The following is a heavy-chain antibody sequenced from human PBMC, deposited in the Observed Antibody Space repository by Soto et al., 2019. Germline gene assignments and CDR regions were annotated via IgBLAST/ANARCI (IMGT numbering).Heavy chain of an antibody. Sequence: SVKVSCKASGGTFSSYAISWVRQAPGQGLEWMGGIIPIFGTANYAQKFQGRVTITADESTSTAYMELSSLRSEDTAVYYCARCLDRGSWSLGGSYYYYYGMDVWGQGTTVTVSS. CDR1: GGTFSSYA. CDR2: IIPIFGTA. CDR3: ARCLDRGSWSLGGSYYYYYGMDV. D-gene: IGHD3-10*01. V-gene: IGHV1-69*13. J-gene: IGHJ6*02.